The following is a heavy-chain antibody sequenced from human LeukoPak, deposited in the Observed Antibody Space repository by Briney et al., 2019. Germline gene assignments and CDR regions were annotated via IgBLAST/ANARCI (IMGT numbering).Heavy chain of an antibody. J-gene: IGHJ4*02. D-gene: IGHD2-2*01. Sequence: GGSLRLSCTASGFTFSSYAMSWVRQAPGKGLEWVSGVRGDGGTTYYTDSVKGRFTISRDNSKNTLYLQMNSLRAEDTAVYYCAKWGDIVIVPAYFDYWGQGTLVTVSS. CDR1: GFTFSSYA. CDR2: VRGDGGTT. CDR3: AKWGDIVIVPAYFDY. V-gene: IGHV3-23*01.